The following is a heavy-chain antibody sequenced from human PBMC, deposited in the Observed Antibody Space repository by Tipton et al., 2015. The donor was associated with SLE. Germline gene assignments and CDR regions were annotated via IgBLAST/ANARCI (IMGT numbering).Heavy chain of an antibody. CDR1: GGSFSGYY. Sequence: TLSLTCAVYGGSFSGYYWSWIRQSPGKGLEWIGSVYESGTTYYNPSLKSRVTMSVDTSKTQFSLKLSSLTAADTAVYYCARVVTVVATHYYDMDVWGQGTTVTVSS. CDR3: ARVVTVVATHYYDMDV. J-gene: IGHJ6*02. D-gene: IGHD2-15*01. CDR2: VYESGTT. V-gene: IGHV4-34*01.